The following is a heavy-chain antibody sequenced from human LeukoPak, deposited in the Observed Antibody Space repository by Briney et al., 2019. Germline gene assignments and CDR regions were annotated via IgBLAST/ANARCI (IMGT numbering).Heavy chain of an antibody. Sequence: ASVKVSCKVSGYTLTELSIHWVRQAPGKGLEWMGGFDPEDGETIYAQKFQGSVTMTEDTSTDTAYMELSSLRSEDTAVYYCATIRWGVRGIKLIFDYWGQGTLVTVSS. J-gene: IGHJ4*02. V-gene: IGHV1-24*01. CDR2: FDPEDGET. D-gene: IGHD3-10*01. CDR3: ATIRWGVRGIKLIFDY. CDR1: GYTLTELS.